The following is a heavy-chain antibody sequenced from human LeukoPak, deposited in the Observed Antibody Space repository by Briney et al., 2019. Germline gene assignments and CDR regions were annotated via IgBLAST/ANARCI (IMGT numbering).Heavy chain of an antibody. V-gene: IGHV3-23*01. D-gene: IGHD5-24*01. J-gene: IGHJ4*02. Sequence: GGSLRLSCAAPGFTFSSYAMSWVRQAPGKGLEWVSAISGSGGSTYYADSVKGRFTISRDNSKNTLYLQMNSLRAEDTAVYYCAKVRSRLQLYFDYWGQGTLVTVSS. CDR2: ISGSGGST. CDR1: GFTFSSYA. CDR3: AKVRSRLQLYFDY.